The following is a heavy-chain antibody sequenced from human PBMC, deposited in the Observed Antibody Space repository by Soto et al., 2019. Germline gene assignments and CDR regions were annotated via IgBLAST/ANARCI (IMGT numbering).Heavy chain of an antibody. D-gene: IGHD2-2*01. Sequence: GGSLRLSCAASGFTFSSYSMNWVRQAPGKGLEWVSSISSSSSYIYYADSVKGRFTISRDNARNSLYLQMNSLRAEDTAVYYCARVIGYCSSTSCYYIDPWGQGTPVTVSS. CDR2: ISSSSSYI. CDR1: GFTFSSYS. J-gene: IGHJ5*02. CDR3: ARVIGYCSSTSCYYIDP. V-gene: IGHV3-21*01.